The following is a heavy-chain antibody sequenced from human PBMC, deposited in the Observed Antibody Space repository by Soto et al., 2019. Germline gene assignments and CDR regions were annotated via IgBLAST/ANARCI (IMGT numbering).Heavy chain of an antibody. Sequence: QVQLVQSGAEVKKPGSSVKVSCKASGGTFSSYAISWVRQAPGQGLEWMGGIIPIFGTANYAQKFQGRVTITADESTSTAYRELSSLRSEDTAVYYCGRASRAYYYYGMDVGGQGTTVTVSS. V-gene: IGHV1-69*01. CDR2: IIPIFGTA. CDR1: GGTFSSYA. CDR3: GRASRAYYYYGMDV. J-gene: IGHJ6*02.